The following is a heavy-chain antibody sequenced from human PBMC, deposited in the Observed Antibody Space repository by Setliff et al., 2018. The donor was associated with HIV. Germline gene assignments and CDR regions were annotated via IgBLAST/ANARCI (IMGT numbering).Heavy chain of an antibody. Sequence: QPGGSLRLSCAASGFTFSNFAMGWVRQAPGKGLVWVSRINSDGSSTSYADSVKGRFTISRDNAKNTLYLQMNSLRAEDTAVYYCARGKIVVVPAAMRPFDYWGQGTLVTVSS. V-gene: IGHV3-74*01. D-gene: IGHD2-2*01. CDR1: GFTFSNFA. J-gene: IGHJ4*02. CDR2: INSDGSST. CDR3: ARGKIVVVPAAMRPFDY.